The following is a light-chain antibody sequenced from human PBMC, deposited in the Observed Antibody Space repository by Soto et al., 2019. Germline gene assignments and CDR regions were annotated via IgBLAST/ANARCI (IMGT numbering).Light chain of an antibody. Sequence: EILITQSPATLSVSPGERATLSCRASQSVSSSLAWYQQKPGQAPRLLIYGASTRATGIPARFSGSGSGTEFTLTISNLQSEDVAVYYCQQYNKWAPCPCGQGTHVEIK. CDR1: QSVSSS. CDR3: QQYNKWAPCP. J-gene: IGKJ1*01. V-gene: IGKV3-15*01. CDR2: GAS.